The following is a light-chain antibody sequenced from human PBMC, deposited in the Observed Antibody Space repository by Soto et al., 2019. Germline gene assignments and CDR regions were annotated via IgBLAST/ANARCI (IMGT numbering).Light chain of an antibody. CDR1: SSNIGAGYD. Sequence: QSVLTQPPSVSGAPGQRVTISCTGSSSNIGAGYDVHWYQQLPGTAPKLLIYGNSNRPSGVPDRFSRSKSGISASLAITGLQAEDEADYSCQSYDSSLSAYVFGTGTK. CDR2: GNS. J-gene: IGLJ1*01. CDR3: QSYDSSLSAYV. V-gene: IGLV1-40*01.